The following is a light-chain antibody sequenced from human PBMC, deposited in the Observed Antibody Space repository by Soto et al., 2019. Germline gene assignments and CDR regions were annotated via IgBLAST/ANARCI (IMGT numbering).Light chain of an antibody. CDR1: QGVRSD. V-gene: IGKV3-15*01. CDR2: GES. Sequence: EIAMTQSPGTLSLSPGDRATLSCRASQGVRSDLAWYQQKAGQSPRLLIYGESTRAAETPDRFSGSGSETELNLIISRLQSEDFAVYYCQQYSKWPLTCGGGTKVDIK. CDR3: QQYSKWPLT. J-gene: IGKJ4*01.